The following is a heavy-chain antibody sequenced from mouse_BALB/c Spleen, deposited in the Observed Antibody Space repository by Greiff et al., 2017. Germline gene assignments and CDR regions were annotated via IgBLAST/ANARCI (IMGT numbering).Heavy chain of an antibody. V-gene: IGHV1S22*01. CDR2: IYPGSGST. Sequence: LKQPGSELVRPGASVKLSCKASGYTFTSYWMHWVKQRHGQGLEWIGNIYPGSGSTNYDEKFKSKGTLTVDTSSSTAYMHLSSLTSEDSAVYYCTRLGDYYAMDFWGQGTSVTVSS. CDR1: GYTFTSYW. CDR3: TRLGDYYAMDF. J-gene: IGHJ4*01.